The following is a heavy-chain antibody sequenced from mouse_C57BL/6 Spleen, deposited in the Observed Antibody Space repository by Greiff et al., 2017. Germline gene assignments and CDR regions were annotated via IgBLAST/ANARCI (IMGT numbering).Heavy chain of an antibody. CDR2: IDPSDSYT. CDR1: GYTFTSYW. CDR3: ARDYDGFAY. V-gene: IGHV1-69*01. J-gene: IGHJ3*01. Sequence: QVQLQQPGAELVMPGASVKLSCKASGYTFTSYWMHWVKQRPGQGLEWIGEIDPSDSYTNYNQKFKGKSTLTVDKSSSQAYMQLSSLTSEVSAVYYCARDYDGFAYWGQGTLGTVSA. D-gene: IGHD2-4*01.